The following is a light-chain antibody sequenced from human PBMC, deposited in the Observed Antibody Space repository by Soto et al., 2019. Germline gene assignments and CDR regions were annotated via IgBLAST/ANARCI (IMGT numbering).Light chain of an antibody. J-gene: IGLJ1*01. CDR1: SSEVGGYKY. CDR2: EVS. CDR3: SSYAGSDLYV. V-gene: IGLV2-8*01. Sequence: QSALTQPPSAPGSPGQSVTISCTGTSSEVGGYKYVSWYQQHPGKAPKVMIYEVSKRPSGVPDRFSGSKSGNTASLTVSGLQAEGEADYYCSSYAGSDLYVFGSGTKVTVL.